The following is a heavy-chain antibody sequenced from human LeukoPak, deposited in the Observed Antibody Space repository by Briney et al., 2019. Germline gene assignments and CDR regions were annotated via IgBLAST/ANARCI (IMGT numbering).Heavy chain of an antibody. CDR3: AKDGVKGNNVYAAFDS. CDR1: GFTFSSYA. V-gene: IGHV3-23*01. J-gene: IGHJ3*01. D-gene: IGHD1/OR15-1a*01. Sequence: GGCLRLSCAASGFTFSSYAMSWVRQAPGKGLEWVSSISPGGGSTYYADSVRGRFTISRDNSKNTLSLHMNSLRVDDTAVYYCAKDGVKGNNVYAAFDSWGQGAIVTVSS. CDR2: ISPGGGST.